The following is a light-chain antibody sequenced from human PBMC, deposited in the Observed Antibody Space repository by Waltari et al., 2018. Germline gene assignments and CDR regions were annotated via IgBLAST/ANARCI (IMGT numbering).Light chain of an antibody. J-gene: IGKJ2*01. V-gene: IGKV2-28*01. Sequence: DIVMTQSPLSLPVTPGEPASIPCRSSQSLLHSNGYNYLDWYLQKPGPSPQLLIYLGSNRASGVPDRFSGSGSGTDFTLKISRVEAEDVRVYYCMQALQTSYTFGQGTKLEIK. CDR1: QSLLHSNGYNY. CDR3: MQALQTSYT. CDR2: LGS.